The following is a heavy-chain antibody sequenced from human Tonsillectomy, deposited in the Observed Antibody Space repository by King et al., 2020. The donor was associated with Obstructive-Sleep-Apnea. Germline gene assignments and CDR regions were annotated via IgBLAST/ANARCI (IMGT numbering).Heavy chain of an antibody. CDR3: ARSNCSGGSCYRAYFDY. V-gene: IGHV4-59*01. J-gene: IGHJ4*02. CDR1: GGSISSYY. D-gene: IGHD2-15*01. CDR2: IYYSGST. Sequence: QLQESGPGLVKPSETLSLTCTVSGGSISSYYWSWIRPPPGKGLEWIGYIYYSGSTNYNPSLKSRVTISVDTSKNQFSLKLSSVTAADTAVYYCARSNCSGGSCYRAYFDYWGQGTLVTVSS.